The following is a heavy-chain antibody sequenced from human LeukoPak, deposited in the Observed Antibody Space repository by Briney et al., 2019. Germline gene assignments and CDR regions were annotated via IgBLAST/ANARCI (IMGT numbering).Heavy chain of an antibody. Sequence: GGSLRLSCAASGFTFSSYAMSWVRQAPGKGLECGSAISGSGGSTYYAASVKGRFTISSDNSKNTLYLQMNSLRAEDTAVYYCAKDSSRYFDWLFLFDPWGQGTLVTVSS. D-gene: IGHD3-9*01. CDR1: GFTFSSYA. CDR3: AKDSSRYFDWLFLFDP. V-gene: IGHV3-23*01. J-gene: IGHJ5*02. CDR2: ISGSGGST.